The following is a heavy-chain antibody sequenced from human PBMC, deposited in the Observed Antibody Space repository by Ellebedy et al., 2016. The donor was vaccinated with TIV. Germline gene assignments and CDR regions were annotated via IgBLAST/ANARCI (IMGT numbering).Heavy chain of an antibody. CDR3: AIKAAGYFDY. Sequence: SETLSLTCSVSTGSISRNYWSWIRQPPGKGLEWIGYIYYSGSTNYNPSLKSRVTISVDTSKNQFSLKLSSVTAADTAVYYCAIKAAGYFDYWGQGTLVTVSS. CDR2: IYYSGST. D-gene: IGHD6-13*01. J-gene: IGHJ4*02. CDR1: TGSISRNY. V-gene: IGHV4-59*01.